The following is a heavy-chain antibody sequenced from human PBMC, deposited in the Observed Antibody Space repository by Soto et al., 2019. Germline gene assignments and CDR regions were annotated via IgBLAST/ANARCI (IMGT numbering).Heavy chain of an antibody. CDR1: GFTISSYW. D-gene: IGHD4-17*01. Sequence: GGSLRLSCAASGFTISSYWMSWVRQAPGKGLEWVANIKQDGSEKYYVDSVKGRFTISRDNAKNSLYLQMNSLRAEDTAVYYCARVYGDYGHYYYMDVWGKGTTVTVSS. CDR3: ARVYGDYGHYYYMDV. J-gene: IGHJ6*03. V-gene: IGHV3-7*01. CDR2: IKQDGSEK.